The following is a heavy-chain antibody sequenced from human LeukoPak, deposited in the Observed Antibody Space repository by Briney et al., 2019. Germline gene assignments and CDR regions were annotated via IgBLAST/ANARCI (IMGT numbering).Heavy chain of an antibody. CDR1: GYTFTSYD. CDR3: ARGRKVRGFPWFDP. J-gene: IGHJ5*02. V-gene: IGHV1-8*03. D-gene: IGHD3-10*01. CDR2: MNPNSGNT. Sequence: ASVKVSCKASGYTFTSYDINWVRQTTGQGPEWMGWMNPNSGNTGYAQKFQGRVTITRNTSISTAHMELSSLRSEDTAMYYCARGRKVRGFPWFDPWGQGTLVTVSS.